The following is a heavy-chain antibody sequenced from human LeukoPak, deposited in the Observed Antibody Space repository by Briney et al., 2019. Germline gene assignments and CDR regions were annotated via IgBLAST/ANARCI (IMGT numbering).Heavy chain of an antibody. CDR1: GYTFTSYD. CDR2: MNPNSGNT. Sequence: ASVKVSCKASGYTFTSYDINWVRQATGQGLEWMGWMNPNSGNTAYAQKFQGRVTFTRNTSISTAYMDLSSLRSEDTAVYYCARGGRTYYYYFIDVWGKGTTVTVS. J-gene: IGHJ6*03. CDR3: ARGGRTYYYYFIDV. V-gene: IGHV1-8*01.